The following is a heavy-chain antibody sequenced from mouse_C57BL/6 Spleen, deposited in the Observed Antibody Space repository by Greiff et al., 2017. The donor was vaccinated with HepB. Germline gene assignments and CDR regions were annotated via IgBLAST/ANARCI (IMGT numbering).Heavy chain of an antibody. Sequence: EVQLQQSGPELVKPGASVKISCKASGYSFTGYYMNWVKQSPEKSLEWIGEINPSTGGTTYNQKFKAKATLTVDKSSSTAYMQLKSLTSEDSAVYYCARSMVTTLYYYAMDYWGQGTSVTVSS. CDR3: ARSMVTTLYYYAMDY. V-gene: IGHV1-42*01. CDR2: INPSTGGT. J-gene: IGHJ4*01. D-gene: IGHD2-1*01. CDR1: GYSFTGYY.